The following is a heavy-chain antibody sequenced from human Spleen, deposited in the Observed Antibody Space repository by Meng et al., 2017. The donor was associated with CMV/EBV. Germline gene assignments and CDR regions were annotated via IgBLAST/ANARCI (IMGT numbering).Heavy chain of an antibody. CDR3: AHIGLNDRTPYYLDLGY. CDR1: GFSLSASGAG. CDR2: IYWNDDK. J-gene: IGHJ4*02. D-gene: IGHD3-22*01. Sequence: SGPTLVKPTQTLTLTCTFSGFSLSASGAGVGWIRQPPGKALEWVAHIYWNDDKRYNPSLKSRLTITKDTSKNQVVLRMTNMDPVDTATYYCAHIGLNDRTPYYLDLGYWSQGTLVTVSS. V-gene: IGHV2-5*01.